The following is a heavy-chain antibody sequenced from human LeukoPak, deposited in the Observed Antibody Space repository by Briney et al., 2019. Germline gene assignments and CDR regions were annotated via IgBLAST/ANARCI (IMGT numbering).Heavy chain of an antibody. CDR1: GGSFSGYY. Sequence: SETLSLNCAVYGGSFSGYYWSWIRQPPGKGLEWIGEINHSGSTNYNPSLKSRVTISVDTSKNQFSLKLSSVTAADTAVYYCARAGYCSGGSCLDAFDIWGQGTMVTVSS. V-gene: IGHV4-34*01. CDR2: INHSGST. CDR3: ARAGYCSGGSCLDAFDI. D-gene: IGHD2-15*01. J-gene: IGHJ3*02.